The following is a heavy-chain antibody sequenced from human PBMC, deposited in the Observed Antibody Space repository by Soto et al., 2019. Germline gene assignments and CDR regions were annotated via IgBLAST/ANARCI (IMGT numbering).Heavy chain of an antibody. CDR3: AKDAYGDYGTSFDY. Sequence: PGGFLRLSCAASGFTFDDYAMHWVRQAPGKGLEWVSGISWNSGSIGYADSVKGRFTISRDNAKNSLYLQMNSLRAEDTALYYCAKDAYGDYGTSFDYWGQGTLVPVSS. V-gene: IGHV3-9*01. D-gene: IGHD4-17*01. J-gene: IGHJ4*02. CDR2: ISWNSGSI. CDR1: GFTFDDYA.